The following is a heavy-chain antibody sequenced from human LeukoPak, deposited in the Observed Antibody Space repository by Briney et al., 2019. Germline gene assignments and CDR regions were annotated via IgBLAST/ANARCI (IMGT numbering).Heavy chain of an antibody. CDR2: IKHDGSEK. V-gene: IGHV3-7*01. Sequence: GESLRLSCVVSGFNFSNYWMNWVRQAPGKGLEWVTNIKHDGSEKYYVDSVKGRFSISRDNAKKSLYLQMNSLRAEDTAVYYCARALSHCLDYWGQGTLVTVSS. J-gene: IGHJ4*02. CDR3: ARALSHCLDY. CDR1: GFNFSNYW. D-gene: IGHD3-16*01.